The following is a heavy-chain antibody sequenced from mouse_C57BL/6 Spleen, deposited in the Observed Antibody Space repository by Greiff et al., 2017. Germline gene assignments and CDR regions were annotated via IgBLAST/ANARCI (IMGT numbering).Heavy chain of an antibody. CDR3: ARVDGYYAMDY. D-gene: IGHD2-3*01. CDR2: ISDGGSYT. J-gene: IGHJ4*01. CDR1: GFTFSSYA. V-gene: IGHV5-4*01. Sequence: EVQLQQSGGGLVKPGGSLKLSCAASGFTFSSYAMSWVRQTPEKRLEWVATISDGGSYTYYPDNVKGRFTISRDNAKNNLYLQMSHLKSEDTAMYYCARVDGYYAMDYWGQGTSVTVSS.